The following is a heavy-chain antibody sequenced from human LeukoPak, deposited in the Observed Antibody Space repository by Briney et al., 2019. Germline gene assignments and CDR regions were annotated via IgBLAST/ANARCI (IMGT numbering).Heavy chain of an antibody. CDR2: VYTGGST. Sequence: GGSLRLSCAASGFTVNSNYMSWVRQAPGKGLEWVSVVYTGGSTYYADSVKGRFTISRDNSKNTLYLQVNSLRVEDTAMYYCARDGPFDIWGQGTMVTVSS. J-gene: IGHJ3*02. CDR3: ARDGPFDI. CDR1: GFTVNSNY. V-gene: IGHV3-66*01.